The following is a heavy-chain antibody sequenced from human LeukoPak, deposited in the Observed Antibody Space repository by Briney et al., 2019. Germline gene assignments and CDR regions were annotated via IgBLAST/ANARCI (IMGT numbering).Heavy chain of an antibody. CDR2: ISSNSGYK. Sequence: GGSLTLSCAASGFTFSSYSMNWVRQTPGKGLEWISSISSNSGYKYYADSVKGRFTISRDNAKNSLYLQMNILRAEDTAVYCCARGLGWTVDYWGQGTLVTVCS. D-gene: IGHD3/OR15-3a*01. J-gene: IGHJ4*02. V-gene: IGHV3-21*01. CDR3: ARGLGWTVDY. CDR1: GFTFSSYS.